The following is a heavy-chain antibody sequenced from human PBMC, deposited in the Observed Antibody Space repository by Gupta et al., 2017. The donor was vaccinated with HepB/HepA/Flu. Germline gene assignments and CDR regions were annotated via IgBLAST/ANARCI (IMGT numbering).Heavy chain of an antibody. CDR3: ARDDSPFDWSEGFDP. J-gene: IGHJ5*02. D-gene: IGHD3-9*01. Sequence: EVQLVESGGGLVQPGGSLRLSCAASGFTFRSYWMHWVRQAPGKGLVWVSRINSDGSSTSYADSVKGRFTISRDNAKNTLYLQMNSLRAEDTAVYYCARDDSPFDWSEGFDPWGQGTLVTVSS. V-gene: IGHV3-74*01. CDR2: INSDGSST. CDR1: GFTFRSYW.